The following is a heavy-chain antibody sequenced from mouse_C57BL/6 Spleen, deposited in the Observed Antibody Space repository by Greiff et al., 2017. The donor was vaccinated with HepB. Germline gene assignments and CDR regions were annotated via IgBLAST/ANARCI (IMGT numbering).Heavy chain of an antibody. J-gene: IGHJ2*01. CDR3: ARGITTRGYYFDY. CDR2: SNPSTGGT. D-gene: IGHD2-4*01. CDR1: GYSFTGYY. Sequence: EVKLQESGPELVKPGASVKISCKASGYSFTGYYMNWVKQSPEKSLEWIGESNPSTGGTTYNQKFKAKATLTVDKSSSTAYMQLKSLTSEDSAVYYCARGITTRGYYFDYWGQGTTLTVSS. V-gene: IGHV1-42*01.